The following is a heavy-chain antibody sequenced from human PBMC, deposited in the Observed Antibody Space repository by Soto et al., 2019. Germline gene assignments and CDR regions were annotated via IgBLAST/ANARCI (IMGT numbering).Heavy chain of an antibody. V-gene: IGHV1-18*01. CDR3: VRHASSGYRGWWDP. D-gene: IGHD5-18*01. Sequence: QVQLVQSGTEVKKPGASVMVSCKTSGYTFTSYGISWVRQAPGQGLEWMGLISPYNGDTIYARKFQGRVIVTADTATSTVYMELRSLRSDDTAVYYCVRHASSGYRGWWDPWGQGTLVTVSS. CDR2: ISPYNGDT. CDR1: GYTFTSYG. J-gene: IGHJ5*02.